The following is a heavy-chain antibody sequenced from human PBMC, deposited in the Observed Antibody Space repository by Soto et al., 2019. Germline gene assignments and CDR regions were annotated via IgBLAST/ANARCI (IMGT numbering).Heavy chain of an antibody. D-gene: IGHD1-26*01. Sequence: PGGSLRLSCAASGFTFSSYGMHWVRQAPGKGLEWASVIWYDGTNKYYADSVKGRFTISRDNSENTLYLQMNSLRADDTAVYYCVRASGSHGPGYFQNWGQGTLVTVSS. J-gene: IGHJ1*01. V-gene: IGHV3-33*01. CDR2: IWYDGTNK. CDR1: GFTFSSYG. CDR3: VRASGSHGPGYFQN.